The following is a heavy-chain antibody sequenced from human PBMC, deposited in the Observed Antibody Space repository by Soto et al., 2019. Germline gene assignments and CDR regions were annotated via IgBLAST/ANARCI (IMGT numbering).Heavy chain of an antibody. J-gene: IGHJ4*02. D-gene: IGHD1-26*01. CDR3: SRYRSNYPNDFDY. Sequence: TLRVTYTVSGGSISSGGYYWSWIRQHPGKGLEWIGYIYYTGSTYYNPSLKSRVTMSVDTSKNQFSLKLSSVTAADTAVYYCSRYRSNYPNDFDYCGQGTLVTVSS. CDR2: IYYTGST. V-gene: IGHV4-31*03. CDR1: GGSISSGGYY.